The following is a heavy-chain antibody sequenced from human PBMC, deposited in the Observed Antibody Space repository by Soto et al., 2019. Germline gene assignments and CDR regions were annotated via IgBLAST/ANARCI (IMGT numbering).Heavy chain of an antibody. Sequence: GASVKVSCKASGYTFTTYGITWVRQGPGQGLEWMGWISAYNGNTNYAQKVQGRVTMTTDTSTSTAYMELRSLRSDDTAVYYCARAVYYYDSSGYYTHEYFQHWGQGTLVTVSS. CDR1: GYTFTTYG. CDR3: ARAVYYYDSSGYYTHEYFQH. D-gene: IGHD3-22*01. CDR2: ISAYNGNT. V-gene: IGHV1-18*01. J-gene: IGHJ1*01.